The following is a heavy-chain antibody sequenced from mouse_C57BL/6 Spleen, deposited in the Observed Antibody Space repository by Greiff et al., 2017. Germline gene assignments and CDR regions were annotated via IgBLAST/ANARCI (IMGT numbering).Heavy chain of an antibody. Sequence: VQLQQSGAELVRPGASVKLSCTASGFNIKDDYMHWVKQRPEQGLEWIGWIDPENGDTEYASKFQGKATITADTSSNTAYLQLSSLTSEDTAVYYCTTALVATDWYFDVWGTGTTVTVSS. CDR1: GFNIKDDY. V-gene: IGHV14-4*01. CDR3: TTALVATDWYFDV. CDR2: IDPENGDT. J-gene: IGHJ1*03. D-gene: IGHD1-1*01.